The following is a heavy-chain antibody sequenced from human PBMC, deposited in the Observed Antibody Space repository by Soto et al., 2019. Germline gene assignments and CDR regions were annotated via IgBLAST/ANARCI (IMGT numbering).Heavy chain of an antibody. CDR1: GLTLSSSY. V-gene: IGHV3-53*01. Sequence: PGGSLRLSCAASGLTLSSSYMSWVRQAPGKGLQWVSVIYSAESTYYANSVKGLFTISRDISTNMVYLQMSSLTDEDTAVYYCSRAREPEYSSAIFFDIWVQGALVTVSS. J-gene: IGHJ4*02. D-gene: IGHD5-18*01. CDR3: SRAREPEYSSAIFFDI. CDR2: IYSAEST.